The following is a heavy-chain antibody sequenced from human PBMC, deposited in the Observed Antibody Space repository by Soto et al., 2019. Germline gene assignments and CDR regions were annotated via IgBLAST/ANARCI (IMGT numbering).Heavy chain of an antibody. CDR2: IYYSGST. J-gene: IGHJ4*02. V-gene: IGHV4-39*01. Sequence: SETLSLTCTLSGGSISSSSYYWGWIRQPPGKGLEWIGSIYYSGSTYYNPSLKSRVTISVDTSKNQFSLKLSSVTAADTAVYYCARLFSAASYYFDYWGQGTLVTVS. CDR3: ARLFSAASYYFDY. CDR1: GGSISSSSYY. D-gene: IGHD2-15*01.